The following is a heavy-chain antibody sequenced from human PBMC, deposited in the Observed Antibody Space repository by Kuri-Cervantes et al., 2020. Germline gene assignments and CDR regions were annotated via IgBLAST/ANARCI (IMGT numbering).Heavy chain of an antibody. CDR1: GFTFSSNA. Sequence: GGSLRLSCAASGFTFSSNAVSWIRQAPGKGLEWVSYISSGGSTIYYADSVKGRFTISRDNAKNSLYLQMNSLRAEDTAVYYCAREAMVREGYYYYGMDVWGQGTTVTVSS. D-gene: IGHD3-10*01. CDR2: ISSGGSTI. J-gene: IGHJ6*02. CDR3: AREAMVREGYYYYGMDV. V-gene: IGHV3-11*01.